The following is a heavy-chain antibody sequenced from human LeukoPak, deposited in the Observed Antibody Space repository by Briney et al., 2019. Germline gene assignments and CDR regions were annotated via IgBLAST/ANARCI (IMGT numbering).Heavy chain of an antibody. CDR3: ARAPGGSGSYYIYFDY. CDR2: ISYDGSNK. J-gene: IGHJ4*02. Sequence: GGSLRLSCAASGFTFSSYAMHWVRQAPGKGLEWVAVISYDGSNKYYADSVKGRFTISRDNSKNTLYLQMNSLRAEDTAVYYCARAPGGSGSYYIYFDYWGQGTLVTVSS. CDR1: GFTFSSYA. D-gene: IGHD3-10*01. V-gene: IGHV3-30*04.